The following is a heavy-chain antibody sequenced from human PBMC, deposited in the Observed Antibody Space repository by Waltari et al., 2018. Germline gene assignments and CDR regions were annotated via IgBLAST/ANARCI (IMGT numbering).Heavy chain of an antibody. CDR3: ARDRGRGLYLDS. CDR2: IRRGGRS. D-gene: IGHD3-10*01. CDR1: GVTMSERHW. Sequence: QLQLQQSGPALVKPSDSLTLTCTGFGVTMSERHWWSWVRESPGKGLQWIGQIRRGGRSNYNPSLESRVTVSLDASNNQFSLKLASATAADTAVYYCARDRGRGLYLDSWGQGTLVTVSP. V-gene: IGHV4-4*02. J-gene: IGHJ4*02.